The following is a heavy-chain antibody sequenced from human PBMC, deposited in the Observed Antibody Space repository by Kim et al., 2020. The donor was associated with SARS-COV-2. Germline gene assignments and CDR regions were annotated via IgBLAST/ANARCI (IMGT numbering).Heavy chain of an antibody. Sequence: STNYNPSLKSRVSISVDTSKNQFSLKLSSVTAADTAVYYCAGDGLGIGDYWGQGTLVTVSS. CDR2: ST. D-gene: IGHD7-27*01. CDR3: AGDGLGIGDY. V-gene: IGHV4-59*01. J-gene: IGHJ4*02.